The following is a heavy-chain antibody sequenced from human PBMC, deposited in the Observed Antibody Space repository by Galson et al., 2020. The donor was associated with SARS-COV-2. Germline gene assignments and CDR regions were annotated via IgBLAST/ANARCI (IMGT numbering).Heavy chain of an antibody. CDR1: FSFSASG. CDR3: ARGSGLSSPPAHYYDTSVYFAEYCQD. D-gene: IGHD3-22*01. Sequence: GGSLRLSCGFSFSASGIHWVRQAPGKGLEWAAVIWYGGSFIYYADSVRGRFTVSRDASTNTVNLEMNRLRADDTAMCYCARGSGLSSPPAHYYDTSVYFAEYCQDWGLGTLVTVSS. J-gene: IGHJ1*01. CDR2: IWYGGSFI. V-gene: IGHV3-33*01.